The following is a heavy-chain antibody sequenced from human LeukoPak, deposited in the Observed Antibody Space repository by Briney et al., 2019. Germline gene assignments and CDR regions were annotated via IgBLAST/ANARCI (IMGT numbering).Heavy chain of an antibody. CDR1: GYSFSSYW. CDR2: IYPGGSAT. CDR3: ARASRDGYNQNFDH. D-gene: IGHD5-24*01. V-gene: IGHV5-51*01. J-gene: IGHJ4*02. Sequence: GESLKIACKCRGYSFSSYWNAWGRQRPGKGLEWVGIIYPGGSATRYDPPFQGQVTISADMSTSTAYLQWSSLRASDTAMYYCARASRDGYNQNFDHWGQGTLVTVSS.